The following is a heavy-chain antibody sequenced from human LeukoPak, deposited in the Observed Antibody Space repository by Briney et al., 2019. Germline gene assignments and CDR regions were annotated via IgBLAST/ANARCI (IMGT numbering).Heavy chain of an antibody. CDR1: GGSFSGYY. V-gene: IGHV4-34*01. J-gene: IGHJ5*02. CDR2: INHSGST. CDR3: ARGARIVVVPAAKRFDP. D-gene: IGHD2-2*01. Sequence: PSETLSLTCAVYGGSFSGYYWSWIRQPPGKGLEWIGGINHSGSTNYNPSLKSRVTISVDTSKNQFSLKLSSVTAADTAVYYCARGARIVVVPAAKRFDPWGQGTLVTVSS.